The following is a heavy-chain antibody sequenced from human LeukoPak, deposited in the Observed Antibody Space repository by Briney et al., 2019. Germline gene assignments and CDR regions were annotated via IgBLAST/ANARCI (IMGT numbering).Heavy chain of an antibody. Sequence: GGSLRLSCAASGFTFSSYAMSWVRQAPGKGLEWVSAISGSGGSTYYADSVKGRFTISRDNSKNTLYLQMNSLRAEDTAVYYCAKDRGSYDSSGYLLADAFDIWGQGTMVTVSS. CDR2: ISGSGGST. J-gene: IGHJ3*02. CDR3: AKDRGSYDSSGYLLADAFDI. CDR1: GFTFSSYA. D-gene: IGHD3-22*01. V-gene: IGHV3-23*01.